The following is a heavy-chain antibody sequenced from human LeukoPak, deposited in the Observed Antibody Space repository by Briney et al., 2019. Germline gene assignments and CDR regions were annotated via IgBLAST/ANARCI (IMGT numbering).Heavy chain of an antibody. CDR3: AREGGVRYFDWLPTNFDY. Sequence: AASVKVSCKASGYTFTSYHMHWVRQAPGQGLEWMGIINPSGGTTNYAQKFQGRVTMTRDTSTSTVYMELSSLRSEDTAVYYCAREGGVRYFDWLPTNFDYWGQGTLVTVSS. J-gene: IGHJ4*02. CDR1: GYTFTSYH. D-gene: IGHD3-9*01. V-gene: IGHV1-46*01. CDR2: INPSGGTT.